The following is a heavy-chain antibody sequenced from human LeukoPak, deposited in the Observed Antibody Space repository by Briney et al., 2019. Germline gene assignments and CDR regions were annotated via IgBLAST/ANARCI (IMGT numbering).Heavy chain of an antibody. D-gene: IGHD3-10*01. CDR3: ARTTTPHYYGSGSYALGY. Sequence: GGSLRLSCAAPGFTFSTYAMHWVRQGPGKGLEWVAVISYDGSNKYYADSVKGRFTISRDNSKNTLYLQMSSLSAEDTAVYYCARTTTPHYYGSGSYALGYWGQGTLVTVPS. V-gene: IGHV3-30-3*01. J-gene: IGHJ4*02. CDR2: ISYDGSNK. CDR1: GFTFSTYA.